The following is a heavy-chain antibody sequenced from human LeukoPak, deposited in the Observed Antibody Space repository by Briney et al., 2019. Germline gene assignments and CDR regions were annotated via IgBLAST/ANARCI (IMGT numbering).Heavy chain of an antibody. CDR3: ARGGYGWTFKT. D-gene: IGHD3-16*01. J-gene: IGHJ4*02. V-gene: IGHV3-11*01. Sequence: PGGSLRLSRPDAALSIADNFTGCVRQAPGKGLEWVSYVSSRGDTIHYSDAVQGRSSVSRDNSKRSLYLEMTRLRINDTAVYYWARGGYGWTFKTWGQGTLVSVSS. CDR2: VSSRGDTI. CDR1: ALSIADNF.